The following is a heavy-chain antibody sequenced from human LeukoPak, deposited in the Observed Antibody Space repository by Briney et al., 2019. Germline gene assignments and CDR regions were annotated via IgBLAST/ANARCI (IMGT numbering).Heavy chain of an antibody. D-gene: IGHD4-23*01. J-gene: IGHJ4*02. CDR1: GFIVSGNY. Sequence: GGSLRLSCAVSGFIVSGNYMSWVRQAPGKGLEWVSLIYSGGTTYYADSVKGRFTISRDNSKNTLYLQMNSLSAEDTAVYYCARRAGGYSHPYDYWGQGILVTVSS. V-gene: IGHV3-53*01. CDR3: ARRAGGYSHPYDY. CDR2: IYSGGTT.